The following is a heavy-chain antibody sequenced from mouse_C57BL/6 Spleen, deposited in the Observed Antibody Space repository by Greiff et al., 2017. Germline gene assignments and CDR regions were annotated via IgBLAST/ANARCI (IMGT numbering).Heavy chain of an antibody. D-gene: IGHD2-4*01. CDR2: INPNTGGT. Sequence: EVQLQQSGPELVKPGASVKIPCKASGFTFTDYNMDWVKQSHGKSLEWIGDINPNTGGTIYNQKFKGKATFTVDKSSSTAYMELRSLTSEDTAVYYCATYDYGIWFADWGQGTLVTVSA. V-gene: IGHV1-18*01. J-gene: IGHJ3*01. CDR3: ATYDYGIWFAD. CDR1: GFTFTDYN.